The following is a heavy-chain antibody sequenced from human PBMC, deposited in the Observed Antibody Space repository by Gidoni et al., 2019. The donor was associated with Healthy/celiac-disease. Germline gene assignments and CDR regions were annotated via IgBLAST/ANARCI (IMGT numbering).Heavy chain of an antibody. Sequence: EVQLLESGGGLVQPGGSLRLSCTASGFTFSSYAMSWVRQAPGKGLEWVSAISGSGGSTYYADSVKGRFTISRDNSKNTLYLQMNSLRAEDTAVYYCAKVTRSIVGATGGVFDYWGQGTLVTVSS. J-gene: IGHJ4*02. CDR3: AKVTRSIVGATGGVFDY. CDR2: ISGSGGST. V-gene: IGHV3-23*01. CDR1: GFTFSSYA. D-gene: IGHD1-26*01.